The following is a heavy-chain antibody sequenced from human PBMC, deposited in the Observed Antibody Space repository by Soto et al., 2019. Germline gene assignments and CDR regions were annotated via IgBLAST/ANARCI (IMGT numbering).Heavy chain of an antibody. Sequence: EVHLLESGGDLVQPGGSLRLSCAASGFTFDSYAMTWVRQAPGKGLEWVSAISATGGRTYYADSVKGRFTISRDNSKNTLYLQMESLRAEDTAVYYCAKDFLYSKQGCDYWGQGTLVTVSS. CDR3: AKDFLYSKQGCDY. D-gene: IGHD1-26*01. V-gene: IGHV3-23*01. J-gene: IGHJ4*02. CDR1: GFTFDSYA. CDR2: ISATGGRT.